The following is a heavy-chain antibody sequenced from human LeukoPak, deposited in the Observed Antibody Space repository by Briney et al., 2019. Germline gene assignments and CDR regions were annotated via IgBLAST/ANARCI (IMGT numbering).Heavy chain of an antibody. CDR2: ISYDGSNK. CDR1: GFTFSSYA. CDR3: ARDGSSSGWYLDY. Sequence: GGSLRLSCAASGFTFSSYAMHWVRQAPGKGLEWVAVISYDGSNKYYADSVKGRFTISRDNSKNTLYLQMNSLRAEDTAVYYCARDGSSSGWYLDYWGQGTLVTVSS. D-gene: IGHD6-19*01. J-gene: IGHJ4*02. V-gene: IGHV3-30-3*01.